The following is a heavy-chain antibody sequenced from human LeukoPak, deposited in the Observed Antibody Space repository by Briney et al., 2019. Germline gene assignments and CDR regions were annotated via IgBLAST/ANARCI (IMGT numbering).Heavy chain of an antibody. V-gene: IGHV4-34*01. Sequence: SETLSLTCAVYGGSFSGYYWSWIRRPPGKGLEWIGEINHSGSTNYNPSLKSRVTISVDTSKNQFSLKLSSVTAADTAVYYCAGQISSSWYYYYGMDVWGQGTTVTVSS. CDR1: GGSFSGYY. CDR3: AGQISSSWYYYYGMDV. CDR2: INHSGST. J-gene: IGHJ6*02. D-gene: IGHD6-13*01.